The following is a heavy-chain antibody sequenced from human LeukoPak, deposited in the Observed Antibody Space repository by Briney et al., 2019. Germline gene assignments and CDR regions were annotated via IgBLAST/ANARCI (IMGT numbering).Heavy chain of an antibody. D-gene: IGHD3-3*01. Sequence: SETLSPTCTVSGGSISSGGYYWSWIRQHPGKGLEWIGYIYYSGSTYYNPSLKSRVTISVDTSKNQFSLKLSSVTAADTAVYYCARVSYDFWSGYNNWFDPWGQGTLVTVSS. CDR2: IYYSGST. V-gene: IGHV4-31*03. CDR1: GGSISSGGYY. J-gene: IGHJ5*02. CDR3: ARVSYDFWSGYNNWFDP.